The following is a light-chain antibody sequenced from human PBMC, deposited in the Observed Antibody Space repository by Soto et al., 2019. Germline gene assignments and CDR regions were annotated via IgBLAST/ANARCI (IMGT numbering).Light chain of an antibody. CDR1: SSDVGYYDY. CDR2: DVS. CDR3: CSYVGRDSWV. Sequence: QSALTQPRSVSGSPGQTVTISCSGTSSDVGYYDYVSWYQQHPGKAPKFMIYDVSKRPSGVPDRFSGSKSGNTASLTISGLQVEDEAEYYCCSYVGRDSWVFGGGTKLTVL. J-gene: IGLJ3*02. V-gene: IGLV2-11*01.